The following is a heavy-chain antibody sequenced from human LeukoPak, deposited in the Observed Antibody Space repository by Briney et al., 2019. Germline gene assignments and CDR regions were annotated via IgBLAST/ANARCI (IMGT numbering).Heavy chain of an antibody. Sequence: NASETLSLNCAVYGGSFSGYYWSWIRQPPGKGLEWIGEINHSGSTNYNPSLKSRVTISVDTSKNQFSLKLSSVTAADTAVYYCARGYSGYDPFDYWGQGTLVTVSS. V-gene: IGHV4-34*01. CDR1: GGSFSGYY. CDR2: INHSGST. CDR3: ARGYSGYDPFDY. J-gene: IGHJ4*02. D-gene: IGHD5-12*01.